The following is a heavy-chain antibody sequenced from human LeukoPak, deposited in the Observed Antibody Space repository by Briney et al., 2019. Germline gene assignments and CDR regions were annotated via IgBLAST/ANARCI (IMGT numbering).Heavy chain of an antibody. V-gene: IGHV4-4*07. J-gene: IGHJ4*02. CDR1: GGSISSYY. CDR3: ARALITMVRGVTRLDY. Sequence: PSETLSLTCTVSGGSISSYYWSWIRQPAGKGLEWSGRIYTSGSTNYNPSLKSRVTISVDTSKNQFSLKLSSVTAADTAVYFCARALITMVRGVTRLDYWGQGTLFTASS. CDR2: IYTSGST. D-gene: IGHD3-10*01.